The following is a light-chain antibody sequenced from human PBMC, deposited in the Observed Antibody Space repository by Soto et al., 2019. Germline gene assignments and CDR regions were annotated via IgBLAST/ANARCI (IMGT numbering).Light chain of an antibody. CDR2: AAS. J-gene: IGKJ1*01. Sequence: DIQMTQSPSSLSASVGDRVTITYRASQGISNYLAWYQQKPGKVPKLLIYAASTWQSRVPSRFSGSGSGTDFTLTIRSLQPEDVANYYCQKYNSAPRAFGQGTKVEIK. CDR1: QGISNY. V-gene: IGKV1-27*01. CDR3: QKYNSAPRA.